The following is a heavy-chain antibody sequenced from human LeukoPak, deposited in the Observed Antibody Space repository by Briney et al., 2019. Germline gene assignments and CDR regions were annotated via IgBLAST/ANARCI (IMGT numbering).Heavy chain of an antibody. D-gene: IGHD6-19*01. CDR2: IIPIFGTA. V-gene: IGHV1-69*05. CDR1: GGTFSSYA. J-gene: IGHJ4*02. Sequence: ASVKVSCKDSGGTFSSYAISWVRQAPGQGLEWMGRIIPIFGTANYAQKFQGRVTITTDESTSTAYMELSSLRSEDTAVYYCARASSGWYFDYWGQGTLVTVSS. CDR3: ARASSGWYFDY.